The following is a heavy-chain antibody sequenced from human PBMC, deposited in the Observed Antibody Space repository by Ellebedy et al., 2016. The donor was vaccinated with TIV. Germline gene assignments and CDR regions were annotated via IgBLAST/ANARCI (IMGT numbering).Heavy chain of an antibody. J-gene: IGHJ4*02. CDR2: INPSGGST. Sequence: ASVKVSXXASGYTFTSYYMHWVRQAPGQGLEWMGIINPSGGSTSYAQKFQGRVTMTRDTSTSTVYMELSSLRSEDTAVYYCARDPPNCSGGSCYSSFTFDYWGQGTLVTVSS. CDR3: ARDPPNCSGGSCYSSFTFDY. CDR1: GYTFTSYY. V-gene: IGHV1-46*01. D-gene: IGHD2-15*01.